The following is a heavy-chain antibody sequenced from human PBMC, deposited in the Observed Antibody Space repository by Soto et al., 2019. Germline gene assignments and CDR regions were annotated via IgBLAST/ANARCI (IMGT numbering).Heavy chain of an antibody. D-gene: IGHD1-26*01. V-gene: IGHV3-23*01. J-gene: IGHJ3*02. Sequence: GGSLRLSCSTSGFMFSSFAMSWVREAPGKGLEWVSHISGSSDTIFYSESVKGRFTISRDNSKNTLYLELNSLRVEDTALYYCSRDSGPSPVDAFDIWGQGTMVTVSS. CDR1: GFMFSSFA. CDR2: ISGSSDTI. CDR3: SRDSGPSPVDAFDI.